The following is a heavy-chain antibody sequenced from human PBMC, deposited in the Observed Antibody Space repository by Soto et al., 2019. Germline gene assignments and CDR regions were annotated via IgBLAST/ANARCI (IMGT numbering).Heavy chain of an antibody. V-gene: IGHV3-53*01. CDR1: GFTVSSDY. D-gene: IGHD2-15*01. CDR2: IFSGGLT. J-gene: IGHJ5*02. Sequence: EVQLVESGGGLIQPGTSLRLSCVASGFTVSSDYMSWVRQAPGKGLEWVSVIFSGGLTYYADSVKGRFTISRDLSKNTLFLQMISPRAEATAVYYCARGGDYCSGSSCYPNEFDPWGEGTLVTVSS. CDR3: ARGGDYCSGSSCYPNEFDP.